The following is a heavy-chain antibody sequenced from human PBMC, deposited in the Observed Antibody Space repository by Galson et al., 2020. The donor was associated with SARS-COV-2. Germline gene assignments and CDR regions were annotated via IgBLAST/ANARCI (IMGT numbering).Heavy chain of an antibody. V-gene: IGHV2-5*01. CDR2: IYWNDDK. D-gene: IGHD4-17*01. CDR3: ARTPTVTTTYYFDY. J-gene: IGHJ4*02. Sequence: SGPTLVKPTQTLTLTCTFSGFSLDSGGVSVGWIRQPPGEALEWLTYIYWNDDKRYSPSLKSRLTVTKDTSKNQVVLTMTNMDPVDTATYYCARTPTVTTTYYFDYWGQGTQVTVSS. CDR1: GFSLDSGGVS.